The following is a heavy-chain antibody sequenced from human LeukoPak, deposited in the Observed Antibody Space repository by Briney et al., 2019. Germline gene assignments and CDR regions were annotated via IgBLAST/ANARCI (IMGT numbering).Heavy chain of an antibody. D-gene: IGHD6-13*01. CDR1: GFTFSDYY. CDR3: ASPGMSAEGTIPIEFDY. V-gene: IGHV3-11*04. CDR2: INSSGRTI. Sequence: GGSLRLSCTASGFTFSDYYMSWIRQAPGKGLEWVSYINSSGRTIYYADSVKGRFTISRDNTKNSLYLQMNSLRAEDTAVYFCASPGMSAEGTIPIEFDYWGQGTLVTVSS. J-gene: IGHJ4*02.